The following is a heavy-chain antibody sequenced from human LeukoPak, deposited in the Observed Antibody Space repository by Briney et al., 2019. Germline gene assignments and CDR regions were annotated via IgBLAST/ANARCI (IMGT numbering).Heavy chain of an antibody. CDR2: IRSKAYGGTT. V-gene: IGHV3-49*04. J-gene: IGHJ4*02. Sequence: PGGSLRLSCTASGITFGDYHMSWVRQAPGKGLEWVGFIRSKAYGGTTDYAASVKGRFTISRDESKGIAHLQMNSLKTEDTAVYYCTSLDHSSSYAKPDSWGQGTLVSVSS. CDR1: GITFGDYH. D-gene: IGHD6-6*01. CDR3: TSLDHSSSYAKPDS.